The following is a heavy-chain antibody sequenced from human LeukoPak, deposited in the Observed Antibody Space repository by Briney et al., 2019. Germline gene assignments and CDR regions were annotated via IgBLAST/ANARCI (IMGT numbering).Heavy chain of an antibody. CDR1: GYTFSSYG. CDR2: ISADIGHT. J-gene: IGHJ4*02. CDR3: ATVGVAGTFDY. D-gene: IGHD6-19*01. V-gene: IGHV1-18*01. Sequence: ASVKVSCKASGYTFSSYGITWVRQAPGQGLEWMGWISADIGHTNYVEKLQARVTMTTDRSTNTAYMELRSLRSDDTAVYYCATVGVAGTFDYWGQGTLVTVSS.